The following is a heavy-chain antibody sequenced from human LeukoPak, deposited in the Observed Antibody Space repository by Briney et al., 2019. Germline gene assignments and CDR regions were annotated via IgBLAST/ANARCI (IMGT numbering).Heavy chain of an antibody. J-gene: IGHJ4*02. CDR2: INHSGST. V-gene: IGHV4-34*01. D-gene: IGHD3-10*01. CDR1: GGSFSGYY. Sequence: SETLSLTCAVYGGSFSGYYWSWIRHPPGKGLEWIGEINHSGSTNYNPSLKSRVTISIDTSKNHFSLKLSSVTAADTAVFYCARQRYYGSGSDYPLYYFDYWGQGTLVTVSS. CDR3: ARQRYYGSGSDYPLYYFDY.